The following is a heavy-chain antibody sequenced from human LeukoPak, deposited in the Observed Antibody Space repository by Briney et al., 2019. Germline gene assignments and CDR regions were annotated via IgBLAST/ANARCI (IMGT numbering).Heavy chain of an antibody. CDR1: GGSISTSDLY. V-gene: IGHV4-34*01. CDR2: INHSGST. Sequence: SQTLSLTCTVSGGSISTSDLYWSWIRQPPGKGLEWIGEINHSGSTNYNPSLRSRVTISVDTSKNQFSLKLNSVTAADTAVFYCARGPHFYDTSDSFDFWGQGTLVTVSS. CDR3: ARGPHFYDTSDSFDF. J-gene: IGHJ4*02. D-gene: IGHD3-22*01.